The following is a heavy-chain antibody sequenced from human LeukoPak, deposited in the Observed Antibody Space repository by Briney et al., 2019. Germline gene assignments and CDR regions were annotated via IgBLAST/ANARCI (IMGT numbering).Heavy chain of an antibody. CDR1: GYTFTSYY. J-gene: IGHJ4*02. Sequence: ASVKVSCKASGYTFTSYYMHWVRQAPGQGLEWMGIINPSGGSTSYAQKFQGRVTMTRDTSTSTVYMELGSLRSEDTAVYYCARGGITIFGVVIGFDFDYWGQGTLVTVSS. V-gene: IGHV1-46*01. CDR3: ARGGITIFGVVIGFDFDY. CDR2: INPSGGST. D-gene: IGHD3-3*01.